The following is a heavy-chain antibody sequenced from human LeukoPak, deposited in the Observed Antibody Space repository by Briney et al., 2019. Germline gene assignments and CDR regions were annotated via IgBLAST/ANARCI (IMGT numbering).Heavy chain of an antibody. CDR1: GFTFSSYG. CDR2: ISYDGSNK. D-gene: IGHD3-22*01. Sequence: GGSLRLSCAASGFTFSSYGMHWVRQAPGKGLEWVAVISYDGSNKYYADSVKGRFTISRDNSKNTLYLQMNSLRAEDTAVYYCAKDPGHPSSGYYYESPGYWGQGALVTVSS. V-gene: IGHV3-30*18. J-gene: IGHJ4*02. CDR3: AKDPGHPSSGYYYESPGY.